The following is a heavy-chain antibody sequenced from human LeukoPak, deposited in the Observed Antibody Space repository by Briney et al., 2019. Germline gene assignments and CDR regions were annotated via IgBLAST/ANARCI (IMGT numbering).Heavy chain of an antibody. CDR3: TRGSIAYYYMDV. J-gene: IGHJ6*03. CDR2: IYYSGST. Sequence: SETLSLTCTVSGGSISSYYWNWIRQPPGKGLEWIGNIYYSGSTNYNPSLKSRVTISVDTSKNQFSLKLSSVTAADTAVYYCTRGSIAYYYMDVWGKGTTVTISS. V-gene: IGHV4-59*01. D-gene: IGHD3-22*01. CDR1: GGSISSYY.